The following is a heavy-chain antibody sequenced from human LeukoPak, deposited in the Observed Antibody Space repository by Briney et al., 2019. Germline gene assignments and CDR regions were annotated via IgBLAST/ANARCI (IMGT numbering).Heavy chain of an antibody. Sequence: SETLSLTCAVYGGSFSGYDWSWIRQPPGKGLEWIGEINHSGGTNNNPSLKSRVTISVDTSKNQFSLKLNSVTAAYTAVYYCARQGGEMAPIGGFGFDYWGQGTLVTVSS. CDR2: INHSGGT. CDR3: ARQGGEMAPIGGFGFDY. D-gene: IGHD5-24*01. J-gene: IGHJ4*02. V-gene: IGHV4-34*01. CDR1: GGSFSGYD.